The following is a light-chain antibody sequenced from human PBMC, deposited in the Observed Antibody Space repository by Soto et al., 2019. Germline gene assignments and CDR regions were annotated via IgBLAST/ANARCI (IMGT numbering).Light chain of an antibody. V-gene: IGLV2-8*01. Sequence: QSVLTQPPSASGSPGQSVTISCTGTSSDVGGYSYVSWYQQHPGKAPKLMIYAVIKRPSGVPDRFSGSKSGNTASLTVSGLQAEDEADYYCSSYAGSNTWVFGGGTKLTVL. CDR3: SSYAGSNTWV. J-gene: IGLJ3*02. CDR1: SSDVGGYSY. CDR2: AVI.